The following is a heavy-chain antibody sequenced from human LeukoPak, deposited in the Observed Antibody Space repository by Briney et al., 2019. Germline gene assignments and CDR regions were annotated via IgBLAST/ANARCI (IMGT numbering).Heavy chain of an antibody. CDR3: ARDRPHNWFDP. CDR2: VDIDGSST. V-gene: IGHV3-74*01. CDR1: GFTSSSYW. Sequence: SGGSLRFSGAAPGFTSSSYWWPWVGQVPGKGLEWVSRVDIDGSSTTYADSVKGRFTISRDNAKNTLYLQMNSLRAEDTAVYYCARDRPHNWFDPWGQGTLVTVSS. J-gene: IGHJ5*02.